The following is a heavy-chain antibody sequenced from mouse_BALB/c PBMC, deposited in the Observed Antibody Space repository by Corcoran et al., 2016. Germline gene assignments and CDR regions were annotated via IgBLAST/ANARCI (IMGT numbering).Heavy chain of an antibody. CDR2: ILPGSGST. V-gene: IGHV1-9*01. Sequence: QVQLQQSGAELMKPGASVKISCKATGYTFSSYWIEWVKQRPGHGLEWIGEILPGSGSTNYNEKFKGKATFTADTSSNTAYMQLSSLTSEDSAGYYCARRGSSYGYAIVYWGQGTSVTVSS. CDR3: ARRGSSYGYAIVY. CDR1: GYTFSSYW. J-gene: IGHJ4*01. D-gene: IGHD1-1*01.